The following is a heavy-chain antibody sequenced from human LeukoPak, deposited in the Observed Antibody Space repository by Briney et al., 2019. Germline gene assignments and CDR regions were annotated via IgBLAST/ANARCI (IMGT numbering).Heavy chain of an antibody. Sequence: PSETLSLTCNVSGGSISGYHWSWIRQPPGKGLEWLGYIYYSGSSNYNPSLKSRVTISVDTSKNRFSLKLSSVTAADTAVYYCARVPRSYYYYYYMDVWGKGTTVTVSS. CDR1: GGSISGYH. V-gene: IGHV4-59*01. CDR2: IYYSGSS. J-gene: IGHJ6*03. CDR3: ARVPRSYYYYYYMDV.